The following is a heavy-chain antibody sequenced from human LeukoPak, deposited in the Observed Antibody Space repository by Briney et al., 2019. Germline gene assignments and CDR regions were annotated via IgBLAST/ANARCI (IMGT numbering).Heavy chain of an antibody. CDR1: GGSISSSNW. J-gene: IGHJ4*02. CDR2: IYHSGST. D-gene: IGHD6-13*01. Sequence: PSGTLSLTCAVSGGSISSSNWWSWVRQPPGKGLEWIGEIYHSGSTNYNPSLKSRVTMSVDTSKNQFSLKLSSVTAADTAVYYCACGQLSTFDYWGQGTLVTVSS. V-gene: IGHV4-4*02. CDR3: ACGQLSTFDY.